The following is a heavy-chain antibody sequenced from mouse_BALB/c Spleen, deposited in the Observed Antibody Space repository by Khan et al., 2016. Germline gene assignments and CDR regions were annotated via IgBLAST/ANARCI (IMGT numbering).Heavy chain of an antibody. CDR1: GFNIKDYY. J-gene: IGHJ2*01. CDR2: IDPENGAT. V-gene: IGHV14-4*02. D-gene: IGHD2-1*01. CDR3: NAIYYGNYIYFYY. Sequence: VQLQQSGAELVRSGASVRLSCTASGFNIKDYYIHWVKQRPEQGLEWIGWIDPENGATEYAPKFQGKATMTADTSSNTAYLQLSRLTSEDTAVYYCNAIYYGNYIYFYYWGQGTTLTVSS.